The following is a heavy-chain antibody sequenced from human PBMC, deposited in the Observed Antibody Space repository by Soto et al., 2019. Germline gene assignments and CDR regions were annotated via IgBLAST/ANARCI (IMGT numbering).Heavy chain of an antibody. CDR3: AREVTYCSGGSCYPPFDY. CDR2: IWYDGSNK. D-gene: IGHD2-15*01. J-gene: IGHJ4*02. V-gene: IGHV3-33*01. Sequence: QVQLVESGGGVVQPGRSLRLSCAASGFTFSSYGMHWVRQAPGKGLEWVAVIWYDGSNKYYADSVKGRFTISRDNSKNTLYLQMNSLRAEDTAVYYCAREVTYCSGGSCYPPFDYWGQGTLVTVSS. CDR1: GFTFSSYG.